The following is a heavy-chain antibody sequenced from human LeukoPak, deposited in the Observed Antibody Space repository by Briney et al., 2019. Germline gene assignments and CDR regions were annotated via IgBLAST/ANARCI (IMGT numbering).Heavy chain of an antibody. CDR2: TKQDGSEK. D-gene: IGHD3-10*01. V-gene: IGHV3-7*01. CDR1: GFTFSNYW. J-gene: IGHJ4*02. Sequence: GGSLRLSCAASGFTFSNYWMIWVRQAPGKGLEWVGNTKQDGSEKRYADSVRGRFSISRDNAQTSLYLQMNSLRAEDTAVYYCAREFTDGSEGYYNRGQGTLVTVSS. CDR3: AREFTDGSEGYYN.